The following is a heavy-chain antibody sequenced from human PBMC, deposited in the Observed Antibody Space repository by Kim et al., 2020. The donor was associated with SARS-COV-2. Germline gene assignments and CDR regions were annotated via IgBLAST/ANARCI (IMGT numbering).Heavy chain of an antibody. D-gene: IGHD3-10*01. V-gene: IGHV3-23*01. CDR1: GFTFSSYA. Sequence: GGSLRLSCAASGFTFSSYAMSWVRQAPGKGLEWVSAISRSGGSTYYADSVKGRFTISRDNSKNTLYLQMNSLRAEDTAVYYCAKMGTVLWFGELFGSWFDPWGQGTLVTVSS. J-gene: IGHJ5*02. CDR3: AKMGTVLWFGELFGSWFDP. CDR2: ISRSGGST.